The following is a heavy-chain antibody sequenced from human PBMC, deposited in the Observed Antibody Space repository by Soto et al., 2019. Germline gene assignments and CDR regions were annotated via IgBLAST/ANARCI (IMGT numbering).Heavy chain of an antibody. J-gene: IGHJ6*02. CDR2: IIPIFGIG. CDR3: ARSAITLFGVVSIPPHYYSEMDV. D-gene: IGHD3-3*01. CDR1: GGTFNRYA. V-gene: IGHV1-69*01. Sequence: QVQLVQSGAEVKKPGSSVKVSCKASGGTFNRYAISWVRQAPGQGLEWMGGIIPIFGIGNDAQRFQGRVTINADESTGIAYMELSSLRSEDTGVYYCARSAITLFGVVSIPPHYYSEMDVWGQGTTVTVSS.